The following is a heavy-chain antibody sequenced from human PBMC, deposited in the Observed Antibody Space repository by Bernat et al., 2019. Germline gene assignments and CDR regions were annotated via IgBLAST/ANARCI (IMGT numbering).Heavy chain of an antibody. Sequence: QLQLQESGPGLVKPSETLSLTCTVSGGSISSSSYYWGWIRQPPGKGLEWIGSIYYSGSTYYNPSLKSRVTISVDTSKNQFSLKLSSMTAADTAVYYCARQYGDSSSCEDYWGQGTLVNVSS. J-gene: IGHJ4*02. D-gene: IGHD6-6*01. CDR1: GGSISSSSYY. CDR3: ARQYGDSSSCEDY. CDR2: IYYSGST. V-gene: IGHV4-39*01.